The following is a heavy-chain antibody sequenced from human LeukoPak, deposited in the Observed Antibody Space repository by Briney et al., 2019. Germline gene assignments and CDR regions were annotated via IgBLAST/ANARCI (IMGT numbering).Heavy chain of an antibody. D-gene: IGHD4-17*01. CDR2: ISYDGSNK. CDR3: ARDATTVTTADLYF. J-gene: IGHJ4*02. CDR1: GFTFSSYG. V-gene: IGHV3-30*03. Sequence: GGSLRLSCAASGFTFSSYGMHWVRQAPGKGLEWVAVISYDGSNKYYADSVKGRFTISRDNAKNTLYLQMNSLRAEDTAVYYCARDATTVTTADLYFWGQGTLVTVSS.